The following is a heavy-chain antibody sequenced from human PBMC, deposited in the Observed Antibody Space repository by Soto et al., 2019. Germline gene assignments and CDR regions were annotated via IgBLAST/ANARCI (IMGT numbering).Heavy chain of an antibody. V-gene: IGHV4-39*01. J-gene: IGHJ6*01. Sequence: SETLSLTCTVSGGSISSSSYYWGWIRQPPGKGLEWIGTLCDSWGGYCKPYLRGRVTIYVDTSKNQFSLKLRSVTAADTAVYSCARASYYFCSTSCYSRVYYYNDMDVWEKDTTAILS. CDR2: LCDSWGG. CDR3: ARASYYFCSTSCYSRVYYYNDMDV. CDR1: GGSISSSSYY. D-gene: IGHD2-2*01.